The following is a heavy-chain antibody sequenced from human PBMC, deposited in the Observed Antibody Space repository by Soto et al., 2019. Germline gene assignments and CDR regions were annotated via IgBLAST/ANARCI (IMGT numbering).Heavy chain of an antibody. D-gene: IGHD2-2*01. CDR3: ARGEERLAMPSGY. J-gene: IGHJ4*02. Sequence: QVQLQESGPGLVKPSETLSLTCTVSGGSISSYYWSWIRQPPGKGLEWIGYIYYSGSTNYNHSLKRRVIKSIETPKNQFSLKLSSMTAPDTAVYYCARGEERLAMPSGYWGQRTLVTVSS. CDR2: IYYSGST. V-gene: IGHV4-59*01. CDR1: GGSISSYY.